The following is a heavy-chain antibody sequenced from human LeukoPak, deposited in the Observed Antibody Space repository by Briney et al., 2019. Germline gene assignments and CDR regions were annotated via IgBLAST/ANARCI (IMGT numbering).Heavy chain of an antibody. D-gene: IGHD5-12*01. CDR2: ISWNSGSI. J-gene: IGHJ1*01. CDR3: AKEGYSGYEH. CDR1: GFTFDDYA. V-gene: IGHV3-9*03. Sequence: GRSMRLSCAASGFTFDDYAMHWVRQAPGKGLEWVSGISWNSGSIGYADSVKGRFTISRDNAKNSLYLQMNSLRAEDMALYYCAKEGYSGYEHWGQGTLVTVSS.